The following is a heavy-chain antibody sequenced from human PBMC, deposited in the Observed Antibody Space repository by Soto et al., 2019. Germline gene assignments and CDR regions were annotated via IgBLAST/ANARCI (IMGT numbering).Heavy chain of an antibody. D-gene: IGHD1-26*01. CDR3: ARGPPGESGSKTRRWFDP. V-gene: IGHV4-34*01. CDR1: GGSFSGYY. Sequence: QVQLQQWGAGLLKPSETLSLTCAVYGGSFSGYYWSWIRQPPGKGLEWIGEINHSGSTNYNPSLKSRVTISVDTSKNQFSLKLSSVTAADTAVYYCARGPPGESGSKTRRWFDPWGQGTLVTVSS. J-gene: IGHJ5*02. CDR2: INHSGST.